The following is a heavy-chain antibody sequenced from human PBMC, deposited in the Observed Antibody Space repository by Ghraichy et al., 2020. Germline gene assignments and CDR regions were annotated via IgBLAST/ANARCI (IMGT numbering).Heavy chain of an antibody. CDR3: ARVGIVHYYYYMDV. Sequence: ASVKVSCKASGYTFTSYDINWVRQATGQGLEWMGWMNPNSGNTGYAQKFQGRVTMTRNTSISTAYMELSSLRSEDTAVYYCARVGIVHYYYYMDVWGKGTTVTVSS. D-gene: IGHD1-26*01. J-gene: IGHJ6*03. CDR1: GYTFTSYD. V-gene: IGHV1-8*01. CDR2: MNPNSGNT.